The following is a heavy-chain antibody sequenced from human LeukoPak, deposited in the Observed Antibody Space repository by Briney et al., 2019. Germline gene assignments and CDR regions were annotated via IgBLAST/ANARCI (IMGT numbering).Heavy chain of an antibody. J-gene: IGHJ6*02. D-gene: IGHD2-15*01. Sequence: ASVKVSCTASGYTFTGYYMHWVRQAPGQGLEWMGGINPKSGGTNYAQKFQGRVTMTRDTSISTAYMELSRLRSDDTAVYYCAKGGYCSGGSCYPYYYGMDVWGQGTTVTVSS. CDR2: INPKSGGT. CDR3: AKGGYCSGGSCYPYYYGMDV. V-gene: IGHV1-2*02. CDR1: GYTFTGYY.